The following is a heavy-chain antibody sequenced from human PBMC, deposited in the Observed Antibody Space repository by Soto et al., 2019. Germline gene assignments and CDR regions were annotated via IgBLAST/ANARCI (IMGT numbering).Heavy chain of an antibody. CDR3: ASGTVTTGELCYY. V-gene: IGHV1-69*02. CDR1: GGTFSSYT. J-gene: IGHJ4*02. Sequence: QVQLVQSGAEVKKPGSSVKVSCKASGGTFSSYTISWVRQAPGQGLEWMGRFIPILGIANYAQKFQGRVTITADKSTSTAYMELSSLRSEDTAVYYCASGTVTTGELCYYWGQGTLVTVSS. D-gene: IGHD4-17*01. CDR2: FIPILGIA.